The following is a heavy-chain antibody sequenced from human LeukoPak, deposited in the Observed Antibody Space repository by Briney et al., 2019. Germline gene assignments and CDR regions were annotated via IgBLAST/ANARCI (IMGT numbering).Heavy chain of an antibody. CDR2: IYPGDSDT. J-gene: IGHJ6*03. D-gene: IGHD4-23*01. CDR3: ARGTYGGYYYYYYMDV. V-gene: IGHV5-51*01. CDR1: GYSFTSYW. Sequence: GESLKTSCKGSGYSFTSYWIGWVRQMPGKGLEWMGIIYPGDSDTRYSPSFQGQVTISADSSISTAYLQWSSLKASDTAMYYCARGTYGGYYYYYYMDVWGKGTTVTISS.